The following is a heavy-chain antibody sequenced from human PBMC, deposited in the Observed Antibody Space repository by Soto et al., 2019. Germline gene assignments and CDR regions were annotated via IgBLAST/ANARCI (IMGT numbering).Heavy chain of an antibody. D-gene: IGHD2-2*01. J-gene: IGHJ5*02. CDR1: GYIFINYG. Sequence: ASVKVSCKASGYIFINYGITWVRQAPGQGLEWMGWISGYNGNTNYAQKFQGRVTMSTDATTSTAYMELTSLRSDDTAVYYCARDEVPAANWLDPWGQGTLVTVSS. CDR3: ARDEVPAANWLDP. CDR2: ISGYNGNT. V-gene: IGHV1-18*01.